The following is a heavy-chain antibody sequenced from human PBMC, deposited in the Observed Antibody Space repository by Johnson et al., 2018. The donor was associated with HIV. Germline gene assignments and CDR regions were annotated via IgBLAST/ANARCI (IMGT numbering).Heavy chain of an antibody. J-gene: IGHJ3*02. V-gene: IGHV3-33*06. CDR3: AKDRGYSEPGNAFDI. D-gene: IGHD6-13*01. Sequence: VQLVESGGGVVQPGRSLRLSCAASGFTFSSYGMHWVRQAPGKGLEWVAGLWYDGSNKYYADSVKGRFTISRDNSKNTLYLQMNSLRAEDTALYYCAKDRGYSEPGNAFDIWGQGTMVTVSS. CDR2: LWYDGSNK. CDR1: GFTFSSYG.